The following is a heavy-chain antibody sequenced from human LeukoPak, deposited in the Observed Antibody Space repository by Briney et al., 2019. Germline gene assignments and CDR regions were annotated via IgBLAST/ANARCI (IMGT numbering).Heavy chain of an antibody. J-gene: IGHJ4*02. D-gene: IGHD1-7*01. CDR1: GDSVGSSKYF. CDR3: ARGRDWNYQGYFDY. CDR2: IYYRPTT. V-gene: IGHV4-39*07. Sequence: SETLSLTCSVSGDSVGSSKYFWGWIRQPPGKGLEWIGSIYYRPTTFYNASFRSRVTIYLDTSKNQFSLILNSVTAADTATYYCARGRDWNYQGYFDYWGPGSQVTVSS.